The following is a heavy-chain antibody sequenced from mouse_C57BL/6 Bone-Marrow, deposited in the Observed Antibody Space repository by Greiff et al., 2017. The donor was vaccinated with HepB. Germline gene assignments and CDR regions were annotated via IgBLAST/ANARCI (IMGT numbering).Heavy chain of an antibody. J-gene: IGHJ3*01. D-gene: IGHD1-1*01. V-gene: IGHV1-39*01. CDR2: INPNYGTT. CDR1: GYSFTDYN. CDR3: ARWVYYGSSYRFAY. Sequence: EVQLQESGPELVKPGASVKISCKASGYSFTDYNMNWVKQSNGKSLEWIGVINPNYGTTSYNQKFKGKATLTVDQSSSTAYMQLNSLTSEDSAVYYCARWVYYGSSYRFAYWGQGTLVTVSA.